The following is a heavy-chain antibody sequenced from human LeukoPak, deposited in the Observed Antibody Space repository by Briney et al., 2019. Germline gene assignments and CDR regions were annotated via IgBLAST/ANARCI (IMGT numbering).Heavy chain of an antibody. J-gene: IGHJ5*02. CDR1: GYTYTGYY. D-gene: IGHD3-10*01. Sequence: ASVKVSCKASGYTYTGYYMHWVRQAPGQGLEWMGWINPNSGGTNYAQKFQGRVTMTRDTSISTAYMELSRLRSDDTAVYYCARVSMVRGVIIPWFDPWGQGTLVTVSS. V-gene: IGHV1-2*02. CDR2: INPNSGGT. CDR3: ARVSMVRGVIIPWFDP.